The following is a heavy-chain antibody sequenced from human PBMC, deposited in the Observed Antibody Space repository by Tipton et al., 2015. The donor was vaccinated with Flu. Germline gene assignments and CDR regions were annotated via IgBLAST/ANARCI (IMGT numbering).Heavy chain of an antibody. V-gene: IGHV3-30*19. D-gene: IGHD3-16*02. Sequence: SLRLSCASSGFTFSNYGMHWVRQAPGKGPEWVAVISFDGDNKFYADSVQGRFTISRDNSRNTLYLHMTSLATNDTSVYYCARANFVTGSYRPYFLDLWGQGALVTVSS. CDR2: ISFDGDNK. CDR3: ARANFVTGSYRPYFLDL. J-gene: IGHJ5*02. CDR1: GFTFSNYG.